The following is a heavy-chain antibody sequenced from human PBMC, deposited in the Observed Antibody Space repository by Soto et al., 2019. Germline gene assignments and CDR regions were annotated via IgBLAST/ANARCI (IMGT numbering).Heavy chain of an antibody. D-gene: IGHD3-22*01. J-gene: IGHJ4*02. CDR1: GFTFSSYG. Sequence: PGGSLRLSCAASGFTFSSYGMHWVRQAPGKGLEWVAVIWYDGSNKYYADSVKGRFTISRDNSKNTLYLQMNSLRAEDTAVYYCAREWGYYYDSSGYGIDYWGQGTLVTVSS. CDR2: IWYDGSNK. CDR3: AREWGYYYDSSGYGIDY. V-gene: IGHV3-33*01.